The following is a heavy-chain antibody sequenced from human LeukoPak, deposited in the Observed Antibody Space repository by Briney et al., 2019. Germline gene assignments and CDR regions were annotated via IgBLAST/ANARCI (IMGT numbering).Heavy chain of an antibody. CDR2: INPNSGGT. CDR3: ARPHLYYYYMDV. Sequence: ASVKVSCKASGYTFTSYGISWVRQAPGQGLEWTGWINPNSGGTNYAQKFQGRVTMTRDTSISTAYMELSRLRSDDTAVYYCARPHLYYYYMDVWGKGTTVTISS. J-gene: IGHJ6*03. CDR1: GYTFTSYG. V-gene: IGHV1-2*02.